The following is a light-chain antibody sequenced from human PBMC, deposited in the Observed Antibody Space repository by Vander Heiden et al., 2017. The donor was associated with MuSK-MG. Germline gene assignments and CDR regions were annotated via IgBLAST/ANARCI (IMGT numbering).Light chain of an antibody. J-gene: IGLJ2*01. CDR2: QDS. Sequence: SYELTQPPSVSVSPGQTASITCSGDNLGDKYACWDQQKPAQSPVLVIYQDSKRPSGIPGRFSGSNSGNTATLTISGTQEMDEADYYGQAWDSSNGVVFGGGTKLTVL. CDR3: QAWDSSNGVV. CDR1: NLGDKY. V-gene: IGLV3-1*01.